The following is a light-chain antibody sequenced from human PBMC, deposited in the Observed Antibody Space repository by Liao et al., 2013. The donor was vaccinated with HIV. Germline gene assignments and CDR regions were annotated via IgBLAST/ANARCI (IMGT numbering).Light chain of an antibody. Sequence: QSVLTQPPSVSGAPGQWVTISCTGSISNIGAGYDVHWYRHVPGTAPKVVIFDNNSRPSGVPARFSGSKSGTSASLAISGVRPEDEADYYCQSFDTTLNSWVFGGGTRLTVL. J-gene: IGLJ3*02. CDR2: DNN. CDR3: QSFDTTLNSWV. V-gene: IGLV1-40*01. CDR1: ISNIGAGYD.